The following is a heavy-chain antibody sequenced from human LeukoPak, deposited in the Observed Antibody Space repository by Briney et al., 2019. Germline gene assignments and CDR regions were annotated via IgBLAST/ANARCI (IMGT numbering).Heavy chain of an antibody. D-gene: IGHD3-22*01. Sequence: ASVKVSCKASGYTFTSYDINWVRQATGQGFEWMGWMNPNSGNTGYAQKFQGRVTMTRNTSISTAYMELSSLRSEDTAVYYCARGSSGYAIYYYYYMDVWGKGTTVTISS. CDR2: MNPNSGNT. J-gene: IGHJ6*03. CDR1: GYTFTSYD. V-gene: IGHV1-8*01. CDR3: ARGSSGYAIYYYYYMDV.